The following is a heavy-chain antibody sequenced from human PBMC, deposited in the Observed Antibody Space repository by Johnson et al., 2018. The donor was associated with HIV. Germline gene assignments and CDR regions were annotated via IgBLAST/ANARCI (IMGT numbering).Heavy chain of an antibody. Sequence: VQLVESGGGLVQPGGSLRLSCAASGFTFSSYAMSWVRQAPGKGLEWVANIKQDGSEKYYLDSVKGRFTISRDNAKRSLYQQMNSLRAEDAALYYCARVSRYCSGGSCLDGFDIWGQGTMVTVSS. CDR3: ARVSRYCSGGSCLDGFDI. CDR2: IKQDGSEK. D-gene: IGHD2-15*01. J-gene: IGHJ3*02. CDR1: GFTFSSYA. V-gene: IGHV3-7*03.